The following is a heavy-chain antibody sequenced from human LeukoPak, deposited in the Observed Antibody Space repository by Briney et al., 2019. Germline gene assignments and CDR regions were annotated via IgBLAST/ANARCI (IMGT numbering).Heavy chain of an antibody. Sequence: GGSLRLSCAASGFTFSSYWMSWVRQAPGKGLEWVANIKKDGSEKYYVDSVKGRFTISRDNAKNSLYLQMNSLRAEDTAGYECVRGPVKIRGFDYWGQRTLVTVSS. CDR2: IKKDGSEK. V-gene: IGHV3-7*01. J-gene: IGHJ4*02. CDR1: GFTFSSYW. D-gene: IGHD1-26*01. CDR3: VRGPVKIRGFDY.